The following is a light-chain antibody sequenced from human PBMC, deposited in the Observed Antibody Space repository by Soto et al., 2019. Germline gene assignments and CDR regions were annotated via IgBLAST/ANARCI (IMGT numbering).Light chain of an antibody. CDR3: SSYTSSSTVV. Sequence: QSALTQPASVSGSPGQSITISGTGTSIDVGGYNYVSWYQQHPAKAPKLMIYDVSNRPSGVSNRFSGSKSGNTASLTISGLQAEDEADYYCSSYTSSSTVVFGGGTKVTVL. CDR1: SIDVGGYNY. J-gene: IGLJ2*01. CDR2: DVS. V-gene: IGLV2-14*01.